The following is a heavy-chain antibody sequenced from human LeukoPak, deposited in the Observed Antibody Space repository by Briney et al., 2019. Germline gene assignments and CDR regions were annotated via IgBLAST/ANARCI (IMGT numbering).Heavy chain of an antibody. V-gene: IGHV1-69*04. CDR3: ARESGYYDSSGYFDY. D-gene: IGHD3-22*01. CDR2: IIPILGIA. CDR1: GGTFSSYA. J-gene: IGHJ4*02. Sequence: SVKVSCKAAGGTFSSYAISWVRQAPGQGLEWMGRIIPILGIANYAQKFQGRVTITADKSTSTAYMELSSLRSEDTAVYYCARESGYYDSSGYFDYWGQGTLVTVSS.